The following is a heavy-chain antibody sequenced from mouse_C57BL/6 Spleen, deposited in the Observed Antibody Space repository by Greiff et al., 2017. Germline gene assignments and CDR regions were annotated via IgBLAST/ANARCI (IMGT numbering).Heavy chain of an antibody. Sequence: VKLMESGPGLVQPSQSLSITCTVSGFSLTSYGVHWVRQSPGKGLEWLGVVWRGGSTDYNAAFMSRLSITKDNSKSQVFFKMNSLQADDTAIYYCAKNRDDYDYAMDYWGQGTSGTVSS. CDR2: VWRGGST. CDR1: GFSLTSYG. J-gene: IGHJ4*01. V-gene: IGHV2-5*01. D-gene: IGHD2-4*01. CDR3: AKNRDDYDYAMDY.